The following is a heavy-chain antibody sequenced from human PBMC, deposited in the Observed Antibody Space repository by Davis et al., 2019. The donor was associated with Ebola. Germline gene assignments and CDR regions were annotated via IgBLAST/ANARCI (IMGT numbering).Heavy chain of an antibody. CDR3: ATLFYYDATGNALDS. J-gene: IGHJ4*02. V-gene: IGHV4-31*03. D-gene: IGHD3-16*01. CDR1: GASIMNGRYY. Sequence: LRLSCTVSGASIMNGRYYWSWIRQHPGKGLEWIGYIFYMGNFHYNPSLESRLTISLDKSKNQFSLKLDSVTAADTAVYYCATLFYYDATGNALDSWGQGTLVTVSS. CDR2: IFYMGNF.